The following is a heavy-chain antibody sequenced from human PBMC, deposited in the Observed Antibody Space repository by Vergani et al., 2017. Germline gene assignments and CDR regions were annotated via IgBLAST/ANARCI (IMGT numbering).Heavy chain of an antibody. J-gene: IGHJ1*01. CDR3: ATKSCGTPGCQIGYFRE. CDR2: ISYDGTQK. CDR1: GFTSSYYG. Sequence: QVHLVESGGGVVQPGRSLRLSCVVSGFTSSYYGMHWVRQAPGKGLEWVAVISYDGTQKYYVDPVKVRFTISRDNSTSTLYLQMNSLRTEDTAVYYCATKSCGTPGCQIGYFREWGQGTLVTVSS. D-gene: IGHD1-1*01. V-gene: IGHV3-30*03.